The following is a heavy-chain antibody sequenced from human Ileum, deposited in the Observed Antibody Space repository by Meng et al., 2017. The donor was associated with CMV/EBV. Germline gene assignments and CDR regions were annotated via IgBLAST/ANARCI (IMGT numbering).Heavy chain of an antibody. CDR3: ARGQLGSPDY. CDR2: ITTTSSYI. J-gene: IGHJ4*02. D-gene: IGHD1-1*01. CDR1: GFTFSGYT. V-gene: IGHV3-21*01. Sequence: EVQLLESGGXLVKPGGSMILSFAASGFTFSGYTMNWVRQAPGKGLEWVSSITTTSSYIFYADSVKGRFTISRDNAKDSLYLQMNSLRPDDTALYYCARGQLGSPDYWGQGTLVTVSS.